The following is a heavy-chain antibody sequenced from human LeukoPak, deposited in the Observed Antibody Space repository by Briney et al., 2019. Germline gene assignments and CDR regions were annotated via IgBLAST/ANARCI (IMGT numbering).Heavy chain of an antibody. CDR3: ARDPLRGSELSGLDS. CDR1: GYSFTGYY. Sequence: ASVKVSCKTSGYSFTGYYIHWVRQAPGQGLEWMGRIIPNSVDTKYAQKFQGRVVMSTDTSITTAYMYLSGLTSDDTAVYYCARDPLRGSELSGLDSWGQGTLVTVSS. D-gene: IGHD5-12*01. V-gene: IGHV1-2*06. CDR2: IIPNSVDT. J-gene: IGHJ5*01.